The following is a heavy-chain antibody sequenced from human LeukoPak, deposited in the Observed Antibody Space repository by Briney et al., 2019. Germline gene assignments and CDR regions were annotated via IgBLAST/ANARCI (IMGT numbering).Heavy chain of an antibody. V-gene: IGHV4-39*01. J-gene: IGHJ4*02. CDR2: IYYNGAT. Sequence: SETLSLTCTVSGGSVRSSSYCWGWIRQPPGKALEWIGTIYYNGATRYNPSLNSRATISVDTSSNQFSLKLNSMTAADTAVYYCARHPGEWESIDYWGQGTLVTVSS. D-gene: IGHD1-26*01. CDR3: ARHPGEWESIDY. CDR1: GGSVRSSSYC.